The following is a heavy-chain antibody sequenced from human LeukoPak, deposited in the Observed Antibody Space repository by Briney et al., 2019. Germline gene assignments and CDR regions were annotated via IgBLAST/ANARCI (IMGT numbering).Heavy chain of an antibody. CDR3: ARRPRYSSGWYGGRGGYYYYGMDV. V-gene: IGHV4-34*01. D-gene: IGHD6-19*01. CDR2: INHSGST. CDR1: GGSFSGYY. Sequence: PSETLSLTCAVYGGSFSGYYWSWIRQPPGKGLEWIGEINHSGSTNYNPSLKSRVTISVDTSKNQFSLKLSPVTAADTAVYYCARRPRYSSGWYGGRGGYYYYGMDVWGQGTTVTVSS. J-gene: IGHJ6*02.